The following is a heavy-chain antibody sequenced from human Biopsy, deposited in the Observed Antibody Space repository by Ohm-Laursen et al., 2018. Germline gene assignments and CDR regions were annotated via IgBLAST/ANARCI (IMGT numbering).Heavy chain of an antibody. CDR3: ARDYDTSGYYYVS. D-gene: IGHD3-22*01. CDR1: GGSISNNNYY. V-gene: IGHV4-39*01. J-gene: IGHJ5*02. CDR2: IFYRGST. Sequence: SETLSLTCIVSGGSISNNNYYWGWIRQPPGKGLEWIGSIFYRGSTHYKPSLKSRVNISVDTSKNQFSLKPNSVTAADTAVYYCARDYDTSGYYYVSWGQGTLVTVSS.